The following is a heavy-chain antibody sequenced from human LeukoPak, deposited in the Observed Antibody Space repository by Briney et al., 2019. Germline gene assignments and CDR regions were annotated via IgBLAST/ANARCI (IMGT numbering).Heavy chain of an antibody. CDR1: GFTVSSNY. V-gene: IGHV3-53*04. Sequence: PGGSLRLPYAASGFTVSSNYMSWVRQAPGKGLEWVSVIYSSGSTYHADSVKGRFTISRHNSKNTLYLQMNSLRAEDTAVYYCASRSGNKGHYLDYWGQGTLVTVSS. D-gene: IGHD3-10*01. CDR3: ASRSGNKGHYLDY. CDR2: IYSSGST. J-gene: IGHJ4*02.